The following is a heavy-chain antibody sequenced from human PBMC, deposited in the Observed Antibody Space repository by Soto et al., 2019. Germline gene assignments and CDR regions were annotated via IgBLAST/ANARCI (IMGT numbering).Heavy chain of an antibody. CDR2: IRSKANSYAT. D-gene: IGHD3-22*01. CDR1: GLTVSGSA. CDR3: TRQTMIVSG. V-gene: IGHV3-73*01. Sequence: PGGSLRLSCAASGLTVSGSAMHWVRQASGKGLEWVGRIRSKANSYATAYAASVKGRFTISRDDSKNTAYLQMNSLKTEDKAVYYCTRQTMIVSGWGQGTLVTVSS. J-gene: IGHJ4*02.